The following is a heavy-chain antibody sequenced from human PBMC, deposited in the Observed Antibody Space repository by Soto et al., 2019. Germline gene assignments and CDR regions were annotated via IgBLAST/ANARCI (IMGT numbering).Heavy chain of an antibody. CDR3: ASRSYDYIWGSYRSPRTFDY. CDR1: GGSISSGGYS. D-gene: IGHD3-16*02. CDR2: IYYSGST. J-gene: IGHJ4*02. V-gene: IGHV4-31*03. Sequence: SQTLSLTCTVSGGSISSGGYSWSWIRQHPGKGLEWIGYIYYSGSTYYNPSLKSRVTISVDTSKNQFSLKLSSVTAADTAVYYCASRSYDYIWGSYRSPRTFDYWGQGTLVTVSS.